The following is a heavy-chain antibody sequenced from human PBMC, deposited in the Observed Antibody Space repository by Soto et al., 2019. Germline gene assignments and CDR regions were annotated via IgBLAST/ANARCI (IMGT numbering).Heavy chain of an antibody. CDR3: ASQSPIVATPLGDAFDI. D-gene: IGHD5-12*01. J-gene: IGHJ3*02. CDR2: IYYSGST. Sequence: SETLSLTCAVYGGSFSGYYWSWIRQPPGKGLEWIGYIYYSGSTNYNPSLKSRVTISVDTSKNQFSLKLSSVTAADTAVYYCASQSPIVATPLGDAFDIWGQGTMVTVSS. V-gene: IGHV4-59*08. CDR1: GGSFSGYY.